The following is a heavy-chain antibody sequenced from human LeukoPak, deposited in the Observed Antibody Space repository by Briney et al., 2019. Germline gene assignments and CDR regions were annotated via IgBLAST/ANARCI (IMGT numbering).Heavy chain of an antibody. J-gene: IGHJ3*02. V-gene: IGHV3-7*01. CDR2: IKQDGSQK. Sequence: GGSLRLSCAASGFAFTNYWMSWVRQAPGKGLEWVANIKQDGSQKYYVDSVKGRFTISRDNAKNSVYLQMNSLRAEDTAVYYCARGVRYSRAFDIWGQGTMVTVSS. CDR1: GFAFTNYW. CDR3: ARGVRYSRAFDI. D-gene: IGHD3-9*01.